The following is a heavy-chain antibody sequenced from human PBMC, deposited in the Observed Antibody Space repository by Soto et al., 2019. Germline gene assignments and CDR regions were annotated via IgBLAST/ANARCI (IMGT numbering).Heavy chain of an antibody. D-gene: IGHD6-13*01. CDR2: MNPNSGNT. V-gene: IGHV1-8*01. J-gene: IGHJ4*02. CDR1: GYTFTSYD. Sequence: QVQLVQSGAEVKKPGASVKVSCKASGYTFTSYDINWVRQATGQGLEWMGWMNPNSGNTGYAQKFQGRVTMTRNTSISTAYMELSSLRSEDTAVYSCARARSAAPNLEIDYWGQGPLVTVSS. CDR3: ARARSAAPNLEIDY.